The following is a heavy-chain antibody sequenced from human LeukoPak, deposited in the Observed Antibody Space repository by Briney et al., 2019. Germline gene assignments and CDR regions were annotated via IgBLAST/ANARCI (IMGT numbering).Heavy chain of an antibody. CDR1: GYTFTGYY. CDR2: INPNSGGT. CDR3: AVSGYSSSWPTEDFDY. V-gene: IGHV1-2*02. D-gene: IGHD6-13*01. J-gene: IGHJ4*02. Sequence: ASVKVSCKASGYTFTGYYMHCVRQAPGQGLEWMGWINPNSGGTNYAQKFQGRVTMTRDTSISTAYMELSRLRSDDTAVYYCAVSGYSSSWPTEDFDYWGQGTLVTVSS.